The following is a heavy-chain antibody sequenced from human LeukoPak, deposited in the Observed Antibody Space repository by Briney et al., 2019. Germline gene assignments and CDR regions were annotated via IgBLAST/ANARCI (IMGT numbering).Heavy chain of an antibody. D-gene: IGHD2-2*01. CDR3: APSSFPYYFDY. CDR2: IHPNSGGT. CDR1: GYTFTGYY. Sequence: ASVTVSCKASGYTFTGYYMHWLRQAPGQGLKSMGWIHPNSGGTDYAQKFQGRVTMTRDTSVSTAYMELSRLTSDDTAVYYCAPSSFPYYFDYWGQGTLVTVSS. V-gene: IGHV1-2*02. J-gene: IGHJ4*02.